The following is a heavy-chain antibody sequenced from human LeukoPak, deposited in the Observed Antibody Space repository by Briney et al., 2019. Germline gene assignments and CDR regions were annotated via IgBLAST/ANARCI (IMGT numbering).Heavy chain of an antibody. CDR1: GITVSTNY. CDR3: AREIGYYFDNHSSRLRGRFDV. CDR2: IYSADKT. Sequence: GGSLRLTCAASGITVSTNYMNWVRQAPGKGLEWVSVIYSADKTNYADSVQGRFTISRDPSKNTVYLQMNSLRGEDTAVYYCAREIGYYFDNHSSRLRGRFDVWGTGTTVIVSS. J-gene: IGHJ6*04. D-gene: IGHD3-22*01. V-gene: IGHV3-53*01.